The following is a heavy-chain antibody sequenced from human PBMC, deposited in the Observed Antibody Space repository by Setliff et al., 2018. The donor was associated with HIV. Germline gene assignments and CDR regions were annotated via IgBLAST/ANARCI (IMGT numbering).Heavy chain of an antibody. J-gene: IGHJ2*01. D-gene: IGHD3-9*01. V-gene: IGHV4-39*07. Sequence: PSETLSLTCTVSGGSISSATHYWGWIRQPPGKGLAWIGSIFYSGSSHYNPSLKSRAIISVDTSKNQFSLKLTTVTAADAAVYYCTRDTGYILSGYRPHWYFDLWGRGTLVTVSS. CDR2: IFYSGSS. CDR1: GGSISSATHY. CDR3: TRDTGYILSGYRPHWYFDL.